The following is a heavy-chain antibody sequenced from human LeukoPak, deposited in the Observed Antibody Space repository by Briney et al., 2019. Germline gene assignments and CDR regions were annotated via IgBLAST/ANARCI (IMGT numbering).Heavy chain of an antibody. D-gene: IGHD2-15*01. CDR2: IKSKSDGGTI. CDR3: TTRRQDGW. Sequence: GGSLRLSCVGSGFTFSVAWMSWVRQAPGKGLEWVGRIKSKSDGGTIDYAAPVKGRFTISRDDSRNTLYLQMNSLKTEDTAVYYCTTRRQDGWWGQGTLVTVS. V-gene: IGHV3-15*01. CDR1: GFTFSVAW. J-gene: IGHJ4*02.